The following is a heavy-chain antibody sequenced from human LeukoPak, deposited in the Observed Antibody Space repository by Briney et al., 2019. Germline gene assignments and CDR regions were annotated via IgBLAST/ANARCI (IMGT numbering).Heavy chain of an antibody. V-gene: IGHV4-59*01. CDR1: GGSISSYY. CDR2: IYYSGST. D-gene: IGHD3-3*01. Sequence: SETLSLTCTVSGGSISSYYWSWIRQPPGKGLEWIGYIYYSGSTNYNPSLKSRVTISVDTSKNQFSLKLSSVTATDTAVYYCARGGVDFWSGYYLDYWGQGTLVTVSS. CDR3: ARGGVDFWSGYYLDY. J-gene: IGHJ4*02.